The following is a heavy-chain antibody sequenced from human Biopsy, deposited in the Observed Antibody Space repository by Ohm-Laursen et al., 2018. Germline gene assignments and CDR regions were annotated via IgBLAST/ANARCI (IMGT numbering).Heavy chain of an antibody. CDR2: IYYTGST. CDR3: ARHAPSYSGSYWRYFDL. D-gene: IGHD1-26*01. CDR1: GGSISSYY. J-gene: IGHJ2*01. Sequence: GTLSLTCTVSGGSISSYYWSWIRQPPGKGLEWIGYIYYTGSTNYNPSLKSRVTISVDTSMNHLSLRLNSVTAADTAVYYCARHAPSYSGSYWRYFDLWGRGTLVTVSS. V-gene: IGHV4-59*08.